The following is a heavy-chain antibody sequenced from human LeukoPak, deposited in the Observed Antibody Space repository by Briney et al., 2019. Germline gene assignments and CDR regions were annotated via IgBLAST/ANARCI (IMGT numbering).Heavy chain of an antibody. CDR3: TTDLSGSSSWSDAFDI. V-gene: IGHV3-15*01. J-gene: IGHJ3*02. Sequence: PGGSLRLSCAASGFTFSNAWMSWVRQAPGKGLEWVGRIKSKTDGGTTDYAAPVKGRFTISRDDSKNTPYLQMNSLKTEDTAVYYCTTDLSGSSSWSDAFDIWGQGTIVTVSS. D-gene: IGHD6-13*01. CDR1: GFTFSNAW. CDR2: IKSKTDGGTT.